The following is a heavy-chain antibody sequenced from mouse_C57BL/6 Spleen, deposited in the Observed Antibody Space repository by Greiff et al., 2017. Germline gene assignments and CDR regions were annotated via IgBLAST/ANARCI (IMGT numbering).Heavy chain of an antibody. J-gene: IGHJ4*01. D-gene: IGHD2-3*01. Sequence: QVQLQQSGAELAKPGASVKLSCKASGYTFTSYWMHWVKQRPGQGLEWIGYINPSSGYTKYNQKFKDKATLTADKSSSTAYMQLSSLTYEDSAVYYCARLDDGYAYAVDGWGQGTSVTVSS. V-gene: IGHV1-7*01. CDR2: INPSSGYT. CDR1: GYTFTSYW. CDR3: ARLDDGYAYAVDG.